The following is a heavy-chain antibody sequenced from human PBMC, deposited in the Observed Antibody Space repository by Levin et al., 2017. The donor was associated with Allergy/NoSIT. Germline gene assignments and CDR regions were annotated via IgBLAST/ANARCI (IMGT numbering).Heavy chain of an antibody. J-gene: IGHJ3*02. V-gene: IGHV1-8*01. D-gene: IGHD3-3*01. CDR3: ARGRDFWSGYYRGLRTFDI. CDR1: GYTFTSYD. Sequence: GESLKISCKASGYTFTSYDINWVRQATGQGLEWMGWMNPNSGNTGYAQKFQGRVTMTRNTSISTAYMELSSLRSEDTAVYYCARGRDFWSGYYRGLRTFDIWGQGTMVTVSS. CDR2: MNPNSGNT.